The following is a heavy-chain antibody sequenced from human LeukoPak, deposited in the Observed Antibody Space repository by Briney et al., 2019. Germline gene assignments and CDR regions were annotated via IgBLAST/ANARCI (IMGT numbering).Heavy chain of an antibody. J-gene: IGHJ4*02. D-gene: IGHD2/OR15-2a*01. CDR1: GDSISSSSYY. Sequence: NPSDTLSLTCTVSGDSISSSSYYGDWLRQPPGKGLEWIGSIYYSGSTYYNPSLKSRVTISVHTSKNQFSLKLSSVTAADTAMYYCARDTFRNYYFAYWGQGTLVTVSS. V-gene: IGHV4-39*07. CDR2: IYYSGST. CDR3: ARDTFRNYYFAY.